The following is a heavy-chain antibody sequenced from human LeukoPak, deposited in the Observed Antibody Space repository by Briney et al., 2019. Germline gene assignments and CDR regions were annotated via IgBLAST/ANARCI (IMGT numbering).Heavy chain of an antibody. V-gene: IGHV1-69*05. CDR2: IIPIFGTA. Sequence: ASVKVSCKASGYTFTGYYMHWVRQAPGQGLEWMGGIIPIFGTANYAQKFQGRVTITTDESTSTAYMELSSLRSEDTAVYYCAGDHYDILTGYSYYFDYWGQGTLVTVSS. D-gene: IGHD3-9*01. CDR1: GYTFTGYY. CDR3: AGDHYDILTGYSYYFDY. J-gene: IGHJ4*02.